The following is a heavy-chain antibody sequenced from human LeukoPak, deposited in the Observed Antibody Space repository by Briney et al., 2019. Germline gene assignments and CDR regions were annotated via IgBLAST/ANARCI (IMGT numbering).Heavy chain of an antibody. V-gene: IGHV3-30-3*01. CDR2: ISYDGSNK. CDR3: ARDRPGYSSDSSGYWDYFDY. Sequence: GGSLRRSCAASGFTFSSYAMHWVRQAPGKWLEGVAVISYDGSNKYYADSVKGRFTISRDNSKNTLYLQMNSLRAEDTAVYYCARDRPGYSSDSSGYWDYFDYWGQGTLVTVSS. CDR1: GFTFSSYA. D-gene: IGHD3-22*01. J-gene: IGHJ4*02.